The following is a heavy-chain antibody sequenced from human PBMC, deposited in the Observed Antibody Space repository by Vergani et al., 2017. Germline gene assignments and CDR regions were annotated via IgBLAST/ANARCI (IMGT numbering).Heavy chain of an antibody. D-gene: IGHD3-16*01. Sequence: QMQLQESGPGLVKASETLSLTCTVSGDSIISSSYYWGWIRQPPGKGLEWIGSIYNSGNGDSSSSLQSRVTISADTSKNQFSLRLTSVTAADTAVYYCASGKYYSDSTSHFRGRYFDVWGRGTLVTVPS. CDR3: ASGKYYSDSTSHFRGRYFDV. CDR1: GDSIISSSYY. V-gene: IGHV4-39*01. J-gene: IGHJ2*01. CDR2: IYNSGNG.